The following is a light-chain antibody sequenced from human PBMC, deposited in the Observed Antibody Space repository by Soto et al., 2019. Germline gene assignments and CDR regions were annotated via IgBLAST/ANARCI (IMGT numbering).Light chain of an antibody. CDR1: QTISSW. V-gene: IGKV1-5*03. CDR3: QHYNSYSEA. CDR2: KAS. Sequence: DIQMTQSPSTLSGSVGDRVTITWRASQTISSWLAWYQQEPGKAPKLLIYKASTLKSGVPSRFSGSGSGTEFTLTISSLQPDDFATYYCQHYNSYSEAFGQGTKVDIK. J-gene: IGKJ1*01.